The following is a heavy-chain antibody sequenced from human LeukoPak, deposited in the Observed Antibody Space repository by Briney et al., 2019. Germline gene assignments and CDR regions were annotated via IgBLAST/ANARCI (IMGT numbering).Heavy chain of an antibody. V-gene: IGHV4-4*02. D-gene: IGHD3-22*01. Sequence: SETLSLTCAVSGGSISSSNWWSWVRQPPGKGLEWIGEIYHSGSTNYNPSPKSRVTISVDKSKNQFSLKLSSVTAADTAVYYCARDGEDYYDSSGYLADYWGQGTLVTVSS. CDR3: ARDGEDYYDSSGYLADY. J-gene: IGHJ4*02. CDR1: GGSISSSNW. CDR2: IYHSGST.